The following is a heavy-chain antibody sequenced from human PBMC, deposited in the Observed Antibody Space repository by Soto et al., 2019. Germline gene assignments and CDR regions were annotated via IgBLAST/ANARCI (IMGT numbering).Heavy chain of an antibody. CDR3: AKGGDIFAC. V-gene: IGHV3-23*01. D-gene: IGHD3-10*01. Sequence: EVQLLESGGGLVQPGGSLRLSCAASGFTLSSYAMTWVRRAPGKGLEWVSTISGSGGSTYYADSVKGRFTISIDNSKNTLFLQMNSLRAEDTAVYYCAKGGDIFACWGQGTLVTVSS. CDR2: ISGSGGST. CDR1: GFTLSSYA. J-gene: IGHJ4*02.